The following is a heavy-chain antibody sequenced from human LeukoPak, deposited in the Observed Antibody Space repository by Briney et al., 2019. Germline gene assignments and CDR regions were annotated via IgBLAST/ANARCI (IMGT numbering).Heavy chain of an antibody. CDR3: ARVRSGWHNKYSYYYMDV. V-gene: IGHV3-21*01. D-gene: IGHD6-19*01. CDR1: GFTFSSYS. CDR2: ISSSSSYI. J-gene: IGHJ6*03. Sequence: PGGSLRLSCAASGFTFSSYSMNWVRQAPGKGLEWVSSISSSSSYIYYADSVKGRFTISRDNAKNSLYLQMSSLRAEDTAVYYCARVRSGWHNKYSYYYMDVWGKGTTVTVSS.